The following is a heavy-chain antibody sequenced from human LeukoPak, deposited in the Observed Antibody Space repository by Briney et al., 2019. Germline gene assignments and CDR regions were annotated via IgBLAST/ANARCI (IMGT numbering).Heavy chain of an antibody. J-gene: IGHJ4*02. CDR3: ARDQLGTSSYV. CDR1: GGSISSGDYY. V-gene: IGHV4-30-4*01. D-gene: IGHD5-18*01. CDR2: IYYSGST. Sequence: SETLSLTCTVSGGSISSGDYYWSWIRQPPGKGLEWIGYIYYSGSTYYNPSLKSRVTISVDTSKNQFSLKLSSVTAADAAVYYCARDQLGTSSYVWGQGTLSPSPQ.